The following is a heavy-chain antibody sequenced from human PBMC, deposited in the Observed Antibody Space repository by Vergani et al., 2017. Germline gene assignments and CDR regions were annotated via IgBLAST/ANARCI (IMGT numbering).Heavy chain of an antibody. CDR3: ASDNKEHRPRAFDL. D-gene: IGHD1/OR15-1a*01. Sequence: QVQLQESGPGLVKPSQTLSLTCTVSGASINNDFYYWHWIRQPAGRGLEWIGRFYVCGITEYTSSLQSRVSMSVDTSKNQFSLTLTSVTAADTAVYYCASDNKEHRPRAFDLWGQRTMVTVSS. J-gene: IGHJ3*01. CDR1: GASINNDFYY. V-gene: IGHV4-61*02. CDR2: FYVCGIT.